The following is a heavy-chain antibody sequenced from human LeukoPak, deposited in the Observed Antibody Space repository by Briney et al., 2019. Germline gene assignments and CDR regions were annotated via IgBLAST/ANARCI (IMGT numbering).Heavy chain of an antibody. Sequence: PSETLSLTCTVSGASISSTSYYWGWLRQPPGKGLEWIGSTYYRGTTYYNPSLKSRVTISVDTSKNQFSLKLSSVTAADTAVYYCARAPRITIFGVVKNWFDPWGQGTLVTVSS. D-gene: IGHD3-3*01. J-gene: IGHJ5*02. V-gene: IGHV4-39*07. CDR1: GASISSTSYY. CDR3: ARAPRITIFGVVKNWFDP. CDR2: TYYRGTT.